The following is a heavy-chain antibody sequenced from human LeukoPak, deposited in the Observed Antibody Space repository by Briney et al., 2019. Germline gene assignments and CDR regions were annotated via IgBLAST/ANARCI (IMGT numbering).Heavy chain of an antibody. V-gene: IGHV4-59*08. Sequence: SETLSLTCTVSGGSINNYYWSWIRQPPGMALEWIGYINYSGDTDYNPSLKSRVTISVDTSRKQFSLRLTSVTAADSAVYFCARIYAGGSFFDYWGPGALVTVSS. CDR3: ARIYAGGSFFDY. D-gene: IGHD3-16*01. CDR2: INYSGDT. CDR1: GGSINNYY. J-gene: IGHJ4*02.